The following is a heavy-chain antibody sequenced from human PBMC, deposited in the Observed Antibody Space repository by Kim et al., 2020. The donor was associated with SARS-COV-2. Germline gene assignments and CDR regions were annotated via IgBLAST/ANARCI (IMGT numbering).Heavy chain of an antibody. CDR1: GGTFSSYA. D-gene: IGHD5-12*01. CDR3: ASAGGYDPAETTEYYGMDV. Sequence: SVKVSCKASGGTFSSYAISWVRQAPGQGLEWMGGIIPIFGTANYAQKFQGRVTITADESTSTAYMELSSLRSEDTAVYYCASAGGYDPAETTEYYGMDVWGQGTTVTVSS. V-gene: IGHV1-69*13. CDR2: IIPIFGTA. J-gene: IGHJ6*02.